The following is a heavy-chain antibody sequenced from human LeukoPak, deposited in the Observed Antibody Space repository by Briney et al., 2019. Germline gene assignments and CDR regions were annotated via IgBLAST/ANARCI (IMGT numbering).Heavy chain of an antibody. D-gene: IGHD1-20*01. CDR3: ARGGTRHPHAEYNWNDVPPNPGPYYFDY. CDR2: ISDSGST. V-gene: IGHV4-59*01. J-gene: IGHJ4*02. Sequence: SSETLSLTCTVSGGSINNYYWSWIRQPPGKGLEWIGYISDSGSTNYNPSLKSRVTISVDTSKNQFSLKLSSVTAADTAVYYCARGGTRHPHAEYNWNDVPPNPGPYYFDYWGQGTLVTVSS. CDR1: GGSINNYY.